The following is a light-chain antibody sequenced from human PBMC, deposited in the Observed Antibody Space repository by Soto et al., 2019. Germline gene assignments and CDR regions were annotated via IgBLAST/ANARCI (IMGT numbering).Light chain of an antibody. CDR3: QQRSNWPLT. V-gene: IGKV3-11*01. J-gene: IGKJ4*01. CDR2: DAS. Sequence: IVLTQSQATLSFSPVYIATLSCSASQSVSTYLAWYQQTPGQAPRLLIYDASNRATGIPARFSGSASRTDFTLTISLLEPEDFAVYYCQQRSNWPLTFGRGTKVDIK. CDR1: QSVSTY.